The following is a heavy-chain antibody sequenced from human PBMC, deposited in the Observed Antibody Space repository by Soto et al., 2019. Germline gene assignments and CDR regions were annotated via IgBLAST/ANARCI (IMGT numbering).Heavy chain of an antibody. CDR3: ARDTVVVPAARGPYWFDP. J-gene: IGHJ5*02. D-gene: IGHD2-2*01. CDR2: ISSSGSTI. Sequence: GGSLRLSXAASGFTFSDYYMSWIRQAPGKGLEWVSYISSSGSTIYYADSVKGRFTISRDNAKNSLYLQMNSLRAEDTAVYYCARDTVVVPAARGPYWFDPWGQGTLVTVSS. CDR1: GFTFSDYY. V-gene: IGHV3-11*01.